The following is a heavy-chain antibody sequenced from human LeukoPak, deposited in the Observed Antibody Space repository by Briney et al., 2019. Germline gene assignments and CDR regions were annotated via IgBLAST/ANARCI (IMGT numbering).Heavy chain of an antibody. V-gene: IGHV3-7*05. J-gene: IGHJ4*02. CDR1: GFTFSSYW. CDR2: IKQDGSEK. Sequence: PGGSLRLSCAASGFTFSSYWMSWVRQAPGKALEWVANIKQDGSEKYYVDSVKGRFTISRDNAKNSLYLQMNSLRAEDTAVYYCASSLVGATAFSDYWGQGTLVTVSS. D-gene: IGHD1-26*01. CDR3: ASSLVGATAFSDY.